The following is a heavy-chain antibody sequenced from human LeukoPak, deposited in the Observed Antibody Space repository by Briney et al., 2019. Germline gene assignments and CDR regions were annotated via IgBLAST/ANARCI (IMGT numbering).Heavy chain of an antibody. CDR3: ARQRTAPPIYEYYGMDV. CDR1: GGSISSYY. Sequence: PSETLSLTCAVSGGSISSYYWSWIRQPPGKGLEWIGYIYYSGSTNYNPSLRSRLTISLDTSKTQFSLRLSSVTAADTAVYYCARQRTAPPIYEYYGMDVWGHGTTVTVSS. J-gene: IGHJ6*02. CDR2: IYYSGST. D-gene: IGHD3-9*01. V-gene: IGHV4-59*08.